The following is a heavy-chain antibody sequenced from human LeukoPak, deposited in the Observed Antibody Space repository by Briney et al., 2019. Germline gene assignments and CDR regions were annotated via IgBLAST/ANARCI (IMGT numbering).Heavy chain of an antibody. CDR3: ARLHYDFWSGLGWFDP. CDR1: GGSISSSSYY. D-gene: IGHD3-3*01. V-gene: IGHV4-39*01. J-gene: IGHJ5*02. Sequence: SETLSLACTVSGGSISSSSYYWGWIRQPPGKGLEWIGSIYYSGSTYYNPSLKSRVTISVDTSKNQFSLKLSSVTAADTAVYYCARLHYDFWSGLGWFDPWGQGTLVTVSS. CDR2: IYYSGST.